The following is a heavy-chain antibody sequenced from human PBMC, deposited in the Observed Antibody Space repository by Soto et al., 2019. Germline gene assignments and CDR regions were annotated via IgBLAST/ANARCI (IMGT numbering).Heavy chain of an antibody. CDR3: MLGSGWKDFDY. V-gene: IGHV4-39*01. CDR1: GGSITSSSYY. D-gene: IGHD3-22*01. CDR2: IYYSGST. J-gene: IGHJ4*02. Sequence: QLQLQESAPGLVKPSETLSLTCTVSGGSITSSSYYWGWIRQPPGNGLEWIGNIYYSGSTYYNPSLKSRVTISVDTSKNQFSLRLSSVTAADTAVYYCMLGSGWKDFDYWGQGTLVTVSS.